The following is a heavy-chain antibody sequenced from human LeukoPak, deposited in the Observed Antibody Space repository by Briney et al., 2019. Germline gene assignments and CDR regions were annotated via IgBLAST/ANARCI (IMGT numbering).Heavy chain of an antibody. D-gene: IGHD3-9*01. Sequence: GRSLRLSCAASGFTFSSYAMHWVRQAPGKGLEWVAVISYDGSNKYYADSVEGRFTISRDNSKNTLYLQMNSLRAEDTAVYYCARDGVLRYFGWFDPWGQGTLVTVSS. CDR1: GFTFSSYA. J-gene: IGHJ5*02. V-gene: IGHV3-30*04. CDR2: ISYDGSNK. CDR3: ARDGVLRYFGWFDP.